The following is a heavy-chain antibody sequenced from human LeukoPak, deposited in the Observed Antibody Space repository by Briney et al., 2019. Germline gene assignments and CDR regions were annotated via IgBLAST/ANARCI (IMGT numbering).Heavy chain of an antibody. J-gene: IGHJ4*02. CDR2: LAYDGTNE. CDR3: ARGGPLGDTNRFDF. Sequence: QPGGSLRLSCAASGFTFSSYEMNWVRQAPGKGLEWVALLAYDGTNEYYTWSVKDRFTISRDNSKNMVYLQMNGLRLDDTAVYYCARGGPLGDTNRFDFWGQGTLVTVSS. V-gene: IGHV3-30*04. CDR1: GFTFSSYE. D-gene: IGHD4-17*01.